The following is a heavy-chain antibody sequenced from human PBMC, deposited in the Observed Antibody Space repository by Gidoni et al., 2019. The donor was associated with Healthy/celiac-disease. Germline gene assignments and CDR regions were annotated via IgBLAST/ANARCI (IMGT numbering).Heavy chain of an antibody. Sequence: QVTLKESGPALVKPTQTLTLTCTFSGFSLSTSGMRVSWIRQPPGKALEWLARIDWDDDKFYSTSLKTRLTISKDTSKNQVVLTMTNMDPVDTATYYCAVGFGENIDYWGQGTLVTVSS. V-gene: IGHV2-70*04. D-gene: IGHD3-10*01. CDR1: GFSLSTSGMR. CDR3: AVGFGENIDY. J-gene: IGHJ4*02. CDR2: IDWDDDK.